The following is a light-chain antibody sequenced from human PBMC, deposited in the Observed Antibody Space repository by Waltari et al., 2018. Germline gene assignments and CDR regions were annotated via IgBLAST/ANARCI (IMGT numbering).Light chain of an antibody. Sequence: DIQMTQSPSSLSASVGDRVTITCRASQDISTYLNWYQQKPGKAPKFLIYAASSLQSGVPSRFSGSGSGTDFTLIISSLQPEDFATYYCQQSYSRPPTFGGGTKVEIK. CDR2: AAS. CDR3: QQSYSRPPT. J-gene: IGKJ4*01. V-gene: IGKV1-39*01. CDR1: QDISTY.